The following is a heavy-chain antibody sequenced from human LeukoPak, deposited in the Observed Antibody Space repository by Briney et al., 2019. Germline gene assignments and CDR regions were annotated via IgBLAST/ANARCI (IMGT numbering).Heavy chain of an antibody. CDR1: GFTFSSYG. Sequence: GALRLSCAASGFTFSSYGMHWVRQAPGKGLEWVAVISYDGSNKYYADSVKGRFTISRDNSKNTLYLQMNSLRAEDTAVYYCAKANYGDYVFDGMDVWGQGTTATVSS. V-gene: IGHV3-30*18. D-gene: IGHD4-17*01. J-gene: IGHJ6*02. CDR2: ISYDGSNK. CDR3: AKANYGDYVFDGMDV.